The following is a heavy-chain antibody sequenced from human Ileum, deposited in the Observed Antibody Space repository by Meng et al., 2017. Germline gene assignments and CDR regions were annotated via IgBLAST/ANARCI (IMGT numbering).Heavy chain of an antibody. J-gene: IGHJ4*02. CDR1: GGSISSSFY. D-gene: IGHD2-15*01. V-gene: IGHV4-4*02. CDR2: IYLAGSP. CDR3: VRHGGKYFDS. Sequence: QVQLRVSGPGLVEPSGTLSLPCTVSGGSISSSFYWSWVRQSPGKGLEWIGQIYLAGSPNYNPSLESRVTISVDKSKNQFSLRLTSVTAADTAIFYCVRHGGKYFDSWGQGTLVTVSS.